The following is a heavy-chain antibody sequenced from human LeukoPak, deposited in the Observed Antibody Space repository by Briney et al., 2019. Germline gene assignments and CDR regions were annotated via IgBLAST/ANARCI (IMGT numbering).Heavy chain of an antibody. D-gene: IGHD3-10*01. CDR1: GFTFSSYS. CDR2: ISSSGSTI. V-gene: IGHV3-48*04. J-gene: IGHJ5*02. Sequence: PGGSLRLSCAASGFTFSSYSMNWVRQAPGKGLEWVSYISSSGSTIYYADSVKGRFTISRDNAKNSLYLQMNSLRAEDTAVYYCAREVKMVRGVTEINWFDPWGQGTLVTVSS. CDR3: AREVKMVRGVTEINWFDP.